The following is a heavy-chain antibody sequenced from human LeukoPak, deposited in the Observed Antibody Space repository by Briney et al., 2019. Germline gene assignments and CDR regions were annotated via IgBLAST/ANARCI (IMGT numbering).Heavy chain of an antibody. CDR2: INHSGST. CDR3: ARGRPYDYVWGSYRFSGGNWFDP. V-gene: IGHV4-34*01. CDR1: GGSLSGYY. D-gene: IGHD3-16*02. Sequence: PSETLSLTCAVYGGSLSGYYWSWIRQPPGKGLEWIGEINHSGSTNYNPSLKSRVTISVDTSKNRFSLKLSSVTAADTVVYYCARGRPYDYVWGSYRFSGGNWFDPWGQGTLVTVSS. J-gene: IGHJ5*02.